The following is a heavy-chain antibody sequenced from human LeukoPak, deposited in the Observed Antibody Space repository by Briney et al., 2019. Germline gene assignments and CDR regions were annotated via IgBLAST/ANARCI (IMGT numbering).Heavy chain of an antibody. CDR3: ARISQSGGGFYY. J-gene: IGHJ4*02. Sequence: SQTLSLTCTVSGGSISSSGGFYWSWIRQHPGNGLEWIGFISYRGSTYYNPSLKSRVSMSVDTSKNQFSLRLSSVTDDDTAVYYCARISQSGGGFYYWGQGTLVTVSS. V-gene: IGHV4-31*02. D-gene: IGHD2-15*01. CDR1: GGSISSSGGFY. CDR2: ISYRGST.